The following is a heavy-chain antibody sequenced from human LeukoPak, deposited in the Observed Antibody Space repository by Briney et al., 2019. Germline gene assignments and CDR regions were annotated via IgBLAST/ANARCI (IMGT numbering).Heavy chain of an antibody. V-gene: IGHV4-34*01. J-gene: IGHJ4*02. CDR2: IHYTGVT. Sequence: SETLSLTCAVYGGSITGYYWSWIRQPPGKGLEWVGEIHYTGVTSYNPSLKSRATISIDTSKNQVSLKLSSVTAADTAVYYCARGSDLGSGYPNYWGQGTLVTVSS. D-gene: IGHD3-22*01. CDR3: ARGSDLGSGYPNY. CDR1: GGSITGYY.